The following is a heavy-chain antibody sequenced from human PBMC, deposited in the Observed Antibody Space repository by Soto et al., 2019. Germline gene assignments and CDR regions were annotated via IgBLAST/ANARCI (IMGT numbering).Heavy chain of an antibody. D-gene: IGHD6-19*01. CDR1: GFTFDDYG. Sequence: GGSLRLSCAASGFTFDDYGMSWVRQAPGKGLEWVSGINWNGGSTGYADSVKGRFTISRENAKNSLYLQMNSLRAEDTALYHCARVRPRSGMGSIAVAGYDAFDIWGQGTMVTVSS. J-gene: IGHJ3*02. CDR2: INWNGGST. CDR3: ARVRPRSGMGSIAVAGYDAFDI. V-gene: IGHV3-20*01.